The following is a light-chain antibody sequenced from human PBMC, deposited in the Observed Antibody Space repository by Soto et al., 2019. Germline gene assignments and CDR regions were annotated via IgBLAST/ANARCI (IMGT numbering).Light chain of an antibody. CDR1: QSIGIS. CDR3: LQDINYPWT. V-gene: IGKV1-6*01. J-gene: IGKJ1*01. CDR2: GAS. Sequence: GDGVTITCRASQSIGISLNWYQQRPGKPPKVLIYGASNLQSGVPPRFSGSGSGTDLTLAISSLQPEDSATYYCLQDINYPWTFGQGTKVDIK.